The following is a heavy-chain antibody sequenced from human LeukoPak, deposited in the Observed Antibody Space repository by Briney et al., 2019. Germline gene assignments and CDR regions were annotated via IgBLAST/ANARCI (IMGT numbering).Heavy chain of an antibody. V-gene: IGHV4-34*01. CDR1: GGSFSGYY. CDR2: INHSGST. D-gene: IGHD6-19*01. Sequence: SETLSLTCAVYGGSFSGYYWSWIRQPPGKGLEWIGEINHSGSTNYNPSLKSRVTISVDTSKNQFSLKLSSVTAADTAVYYCARGTAVAGLYYYYGMDVWGQGTTVTVSS. CDR3: ARGTAVAGLYYYYGMDV. J-gene: IGHJ6*02.